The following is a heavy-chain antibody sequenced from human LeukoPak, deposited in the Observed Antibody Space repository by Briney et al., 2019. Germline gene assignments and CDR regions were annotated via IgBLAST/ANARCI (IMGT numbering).Heavy chain of an antibody. J-gene: IGHJ4*02. D-gene: IGHD3-16*02. CDR3: ARALEVYDYVWGSYRYGGRDY. Sequence: ASVKVSCKASGYTFTSYGISWVRQAPGQGLEWMGWISAYNGNTNYAQKLQGRVTMTTDTSTSTAYMELRSLRSDDTAVYYCARALEVYDYVWGSYRYGGRDYWGQGTLVTVSS. CDR2: ISAYNGNT. V-gene: IGHV1-18*01. CDR1: GYTFTSYG.